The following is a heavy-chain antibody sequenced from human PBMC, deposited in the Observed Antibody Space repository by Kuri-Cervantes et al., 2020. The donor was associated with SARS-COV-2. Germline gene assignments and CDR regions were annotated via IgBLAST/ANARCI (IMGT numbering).Heavy chain of an antibody. CDR1: GFRFSRSG. V-gene: IGHV3-33*01. Sequence: GESLKISCAASGFRFSRSGMHWVRQAPGKGLEWLAVILYDGSDKFYADSVKGRFTVSRDNSKNTLYLQMNSLRAEDTAVYYCARSGSGTYFHYFYYYMDVWGKGTTVTVSS. CDR2: ILYDGSDK. CDR3: ARSGSGTYFHYFYYYMDV. D-gene: IGHD3-10*01. J-gene: IGHJ6*03.